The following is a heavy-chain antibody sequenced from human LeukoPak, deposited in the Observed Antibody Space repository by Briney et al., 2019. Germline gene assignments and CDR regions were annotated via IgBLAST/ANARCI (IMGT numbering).Heavy chain of an antibody. CDR3: ARDFGAHLGGSWYWFDS. D-gene: IGHD2-15*01. CDR1: GYTFTGYY. Sequence: ASVKVSCKASGYTFTGYYMHWVRQAPGQGLEWMGWINANSGGTNYEQKFHGRVTMTRDTSISTAYMELSRVTSDDTAVYYCARDFGAHLGGSWYWFDSWGQGTLVTVSS. V-gene: IGHV1-2*02. CDR2: INANSGGT. J-gene: IGHJ5*01.